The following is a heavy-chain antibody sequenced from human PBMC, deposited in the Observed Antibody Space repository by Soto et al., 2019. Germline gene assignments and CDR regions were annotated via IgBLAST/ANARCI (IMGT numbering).Heavy chain of an antibody. J-gene: IGHJ6*03. CDR3: ARGDCVGGTCYSLAGSFYYYMGV. CDR2: INSDGSVS. V-gene: IGHV3-74*01. Sequence: EVQLVESGGGLVQPGGSLRLSCAASGFTFGNYWMYWVRQAPGKGLVWVSRINSDGSVSSYADSVKGRLTISRDNVKNTLYLQMDSLRVEDTAVYYCARGDCVGGTCYSLAGSFYYYMGVWGKGTTVTVFS. CDR1: GFTFGNYW. D-gene: IGHD2-15*01.